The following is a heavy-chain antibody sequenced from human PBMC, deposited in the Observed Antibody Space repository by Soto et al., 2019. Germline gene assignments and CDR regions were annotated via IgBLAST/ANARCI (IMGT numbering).Heavy chain of an antibody. J-gene: IGHJ6*02. D-gene: IGHD3-22*01. CDR2: INPNSGGT. Sequence: QVQLVQSGAEVKKPGASVKVSCKASGYTFTGYYMHWVRQAPGQGLEWMRWINPNSGGTNYAQKFQGRGTLTRETSISTAYMELSRLRSDDTAVYYCARDGDIVVVMRQYYGMDVWGQGTTVTVSS. CDR3: ARDGDIVVVMRQYYGMDV. V-gene: IGHV1-2*02. CDR1: GYTFTGYY.